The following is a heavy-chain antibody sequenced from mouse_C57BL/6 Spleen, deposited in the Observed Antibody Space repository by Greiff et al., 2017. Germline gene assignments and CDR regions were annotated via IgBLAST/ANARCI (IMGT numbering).Heavy chain of an antibody. CDR1: GYSITSGYY. V-gene: IGHV3-6*01. Sequence: VQLQQSGPGLVKPSQSLSLTCSVTGYSITSGYYWNWIRQFPGNKLEWMGYISYDGSNNYNPSLKNRISITRDTSKNQFFLKLNSVTTEDTATYYCGGGSFISPFDYWGQGTTLTVSS. CDR2: ISYDGSN. D-gene: IGHD1-1*01. CDR3: GGGSFISPFDY. J-gene: IGHJ2*01.